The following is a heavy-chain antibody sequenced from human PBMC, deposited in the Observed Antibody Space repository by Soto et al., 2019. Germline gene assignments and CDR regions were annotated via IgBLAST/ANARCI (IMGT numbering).Heavy chain of an antibody. Sequence: EVQLLESGGGLVQPGGSLRLSCAASGFTFTTYAMSWVRQPPGKGLGWVSGISSSGDIPYYADSVKGRFTISRDQSKKTVYLPMNRLSAEDTALYYCAKVNSIVGACAHDYWGQGTLVSVSS. D-gene: IGHD1-26*01. CDR2: ISSSGDIP. V-gene: IGHV3-23*01. CDR1: GFTFTTYA. J-gene: IGHJ4*02. CDR3: AKVNSIVGACAHDY.